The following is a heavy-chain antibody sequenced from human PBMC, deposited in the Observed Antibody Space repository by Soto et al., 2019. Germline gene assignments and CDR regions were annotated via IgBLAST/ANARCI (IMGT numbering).Heavy chain of an antibody. J-gene: IGHJ4*02. CDR1: GFTFSYYG. D-gene: IGHD3-16*02. Sequence: QVQLVESGGGVVQPGRSLRLSCAASGFTFSYYGMHWVRQAPGKGLGWVAMISYDGSDQYYADSVRGRFTISRDNSKNTLNLQMNSLRGEDPAVYYCAKALGELSPESYDYWGQGTLITVSS. CDR3: AKALGELSPESYDY. V-gene: IGHV3-30*18. CDR2: ISYDGSDQ.